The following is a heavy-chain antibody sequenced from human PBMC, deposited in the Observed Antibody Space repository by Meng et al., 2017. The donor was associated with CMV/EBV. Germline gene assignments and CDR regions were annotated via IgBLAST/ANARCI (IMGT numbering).Heavy chain of an antibody. V-gene: IGHV1-2*02. Sequence: ASVKVFCKASGYTFTGYYMHWVRQAPGQGLEWMGWNNPNSGGTNYAQKFQGRVTMTRDTSISTAYMELSRLRSDDTAVYYCAGRPGIAAAGTYYGMDVWGQGTTVTVSS. CDR1: GYTFTGYY. D-gene: IGHD6-13*01. J-gene: IGHJ6*02. CDR3: AGRPGIAAAGTYYGMDV. CDR2: NNPNSGGT.